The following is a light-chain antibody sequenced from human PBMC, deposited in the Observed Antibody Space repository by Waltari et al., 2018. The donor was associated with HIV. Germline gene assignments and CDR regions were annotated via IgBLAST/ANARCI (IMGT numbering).Light chain of an antibody. V-gene: IGKV2D-29*01. J-gene: IGKJ4*01. Sequence: DIVMTQTPLSLSVTPGQPASISCKSNQTLLHSNRKTYLYWYLQKSVQPPQLLIYEVSNRFSGVPDRVSGSGSGTDFTLKISRVEAEDVGVYYCLQSLQLPLTFGGGTKVEIK. CDR1: QTLLHSNRKTY. CDR3: LQSLQLPLT. CDR2: EVS.